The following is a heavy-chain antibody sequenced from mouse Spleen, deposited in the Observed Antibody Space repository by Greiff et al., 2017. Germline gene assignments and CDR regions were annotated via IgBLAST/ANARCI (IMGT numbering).Heavy chain of an antibody. CDR2: INPYNGDT. CDR1: GYSFTGYF. Sequence: EVKLMESGPELVKPGDSVKISCKASGYSFTGYFMNWVMQSHGKSLEWIGRINPYNGDTFYNQKFKGKATLTVDKSSSTAHMELRSLTSEDSAVYYCARALYYGSSYDAMDYWGQGTSVTVSS. J-gene: IGHJ4*01. CDR3: ARALYYGSSYDAMDY. V-gene: IGHV1-20*01. D-gene: IGHD1-1*01.